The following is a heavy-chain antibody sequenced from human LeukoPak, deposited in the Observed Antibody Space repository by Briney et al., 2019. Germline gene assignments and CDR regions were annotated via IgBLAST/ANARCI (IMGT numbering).Heavy chain of an antibody. CDR2: ISSSGGSI. D-gene: IGHD3-22*01. Sequence: GGPLRLSCAASGFTFSSYAMSWVRQAPGKGLEWVSGISSSGGSIYYADSVKGRFTISRDNSKNTLYLQMNSLRAEDTAVYYCAKKAPYYYDSSSYYFDYWGQGTLVTVSS. J-gene: IGHJ4*02. CDR3: AKKAPYYYDSSSYYFDY. CDR1: GFTFSSYA. V-gene: IGHV3-23*01.